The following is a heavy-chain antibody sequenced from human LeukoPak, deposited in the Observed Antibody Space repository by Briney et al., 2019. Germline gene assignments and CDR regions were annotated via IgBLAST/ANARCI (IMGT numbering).Heavy chain of an antibody. D-gene: IGHD6-13*01. Sequence: SETLSLTCTVSGGSISSSSYYWGWIRQPPGKGLEWIGSIYYSGSTYYNPSLKSQVTISVDTSKNQFSLKLSSVTAADTAVYYCARRGSSWYETDAFDIWGQGTMVTVSS. V-gene: IGHV4-39*01. CDR3: ARRGSSWYETDAFDI. CDR1: GGSISSSSYY. J-gene: IGHJ3*02. CDR2: IYYSGST.